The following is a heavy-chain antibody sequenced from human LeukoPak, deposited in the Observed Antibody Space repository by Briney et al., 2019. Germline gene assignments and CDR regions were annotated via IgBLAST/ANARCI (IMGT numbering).Heavy chain of an antibody. V-gene: IGHV3-7*01. D-gene: IGHD3-22*01. CDR1: GFTFSSYW. Sequence: PGGSLRLSCAGSGFTFSSYWMSWVRQAPGKGPEWVANIKQDGGEKYYVDSVKGRFTISRDNAKNSLYLQMNGLRAEDSAVYYCARDPSAYYYDSGNYWGQGTLVTVSS. CDR3: ARDPSAYYYDSGNY. CDR2: IKQDGGEK. J-gene: IGHJ4*02.